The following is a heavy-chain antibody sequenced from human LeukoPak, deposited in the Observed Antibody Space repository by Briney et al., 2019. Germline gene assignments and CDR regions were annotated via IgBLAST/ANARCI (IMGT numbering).Heavy chain of an antibody. D-gene: IGHD3-22*01. CDR3: AKDSPPVPQDYYDSICYFDY. V-gene: IGHV3-23*01. CDR2: ISGRAGST. J-gene: IGHJ4*02. Sequence: GGSLRLSCAASGFTFSSYAMSWVRQAPGKGLEWVSAISGRAGSTDYADSVKGRFTISRDNSKNTLYLQMKSLRAEDTAVYYCAKDSPPVPQDYYDSICYFDYWGQGTLVTVSS. CDR1: GFTFSSYA.